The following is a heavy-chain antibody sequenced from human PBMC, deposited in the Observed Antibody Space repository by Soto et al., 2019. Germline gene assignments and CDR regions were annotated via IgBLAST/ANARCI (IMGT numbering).Heavy chain of an antibody. CDR2: INAGNGNT. CDR3: ARENWNYVNSYGMDV. Sequence: SGKFSVKGSGYTFTSYAMHWVRQAPGQRLEWMGWINAGNGNTKYSQKFQGRVTITRDTSASTAYMELSSLRSEDTAVYYCARENWNYVNSYGMDVWGQGITVTVS. J-gene: IGHJ6*02. V-gene: IGHV1-3*01. CDR1: GYTFTSYA. D-gene: IGHD1-7*01.